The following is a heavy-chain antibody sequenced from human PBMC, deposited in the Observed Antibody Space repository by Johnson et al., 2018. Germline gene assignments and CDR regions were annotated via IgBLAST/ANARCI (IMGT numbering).Heavy chain of an antibody. J-gene: IGHJ6*03. V-gene: IGHV3-23*04. CDR2: ISGSGGST. CDR1: GFTFSSYA. Sequence: VQLVQSGGGLVQPGGSLRLSCAASGFTFSSYAMSWVRQAPGKGLEWVPAISGSGGSTYYADSVKGRFTISRDNSKNTLYLQMNSRRAEDTAVYYCAKGPKYDFWSCPYYYMDVWGKGTTVTVSS. CDR3: AKGPKYDFWSCPYYYMDV. D-gene: IGHD3-3*01.